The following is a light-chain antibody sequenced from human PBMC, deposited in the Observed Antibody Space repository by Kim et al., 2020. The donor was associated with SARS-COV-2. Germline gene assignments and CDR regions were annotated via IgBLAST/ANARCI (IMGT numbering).Light chain of an antibody. CDR1: QGISSY. CDR2: AAS. V-gene: IGKV1-27*01. CDR3: QKYDRAPWT. Sequence: DIQMTQSPSSLSASVGDRVTITCRASQGISSYLVWYQQKPGKVPRLLIYAASVLQSGVPSRFSGSGFGTDFTLTISSLQPEDVASYYCQKYDRAPWTFGQGTKVEIK. J-gene: IGKJ1*01.